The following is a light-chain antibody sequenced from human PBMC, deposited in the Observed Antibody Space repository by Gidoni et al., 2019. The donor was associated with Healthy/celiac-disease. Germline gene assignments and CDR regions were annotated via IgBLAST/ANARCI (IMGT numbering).Light chain of an antibody. V-gene: IGKV3-11*01. Sequence: EIVLTQPPSTLSLSPGERATLTCRASQSVRSYLAWYKQKPGQAPRLLIYDASNRATGIPARFSGSGSGTDFTLTISSLEPEDFAVYYCQQRSNWPPLTFGGGTKVEIK. CDR2: DAS. CDR1: QSVRSY. J-gene: IGKJ4*01. CDR3: QQRSNWPPLT.